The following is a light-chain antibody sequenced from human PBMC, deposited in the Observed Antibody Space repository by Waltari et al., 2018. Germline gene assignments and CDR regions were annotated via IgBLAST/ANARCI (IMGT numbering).Light chain of an antibody. CDR3: MQALQTPLT. CDR2: SGS. J-gene: IGKJ4*01. V-gene: IGKV2-28*01. Sequence: DVVMTQSPLFLPVTPGEPVSISCRSSQTLLNSNGYNDLEWFLQKPGQSPQLLIYSGSNRASGVPDRFSGSGSGTDFTLKISRVEAEDVGIYYCMQALQTPLTFGGGTKVEIK. CDR1: QTLLNSNGYND.